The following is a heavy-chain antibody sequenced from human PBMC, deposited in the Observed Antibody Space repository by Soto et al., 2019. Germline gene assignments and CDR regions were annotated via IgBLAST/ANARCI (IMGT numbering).Heavy chain of an antibody. CDR1: GGSISSGDYY. CDR2: IYYSGST. Sequence: QVQLQESGPGLVKPSQTLSLTCTVSGGSISSGDYYWSWIRQPPGKGLEWIGYIYYSGSTYYNPSLKSRVTISVDTSKNQFSLKLSSVTAADTAVYYCARSSGSNTYYYGMDVWGQGTTVTVSS. CDR3: ARSSGSNTYYYGMDV. V-gene: IGHV4-30-4*01. J-gene: IGHJ6*02. D-gene: IGHD1-26*01.